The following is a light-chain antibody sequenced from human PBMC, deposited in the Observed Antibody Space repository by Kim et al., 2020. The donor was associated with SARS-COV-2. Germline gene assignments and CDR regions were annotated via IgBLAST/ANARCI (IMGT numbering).Light chain of an antibody. CDR1: RSVSSSY. J-gene: IGKJ1*01. Sequence: PGERATLASRASRSVSSSYLAWNQQKPGQAPRLRIYGASSRATGIPDRFSGSGSGTDFNLTISRLEPEEFAVDYCQQYGSSPPWTFGQGTKVDIK. CDR3: QQYGSSPPWT. CDR2: GAS. V-gene: IGKV3-20*01.